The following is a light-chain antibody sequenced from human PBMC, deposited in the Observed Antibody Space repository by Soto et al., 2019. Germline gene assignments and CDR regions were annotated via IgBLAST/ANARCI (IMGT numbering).Light chain of an antibody. CDR2: AAS. CDR1: QSVSSN. J-gene: IGKJ1*01. V-gene: IGKV3-15*01. Sequence: EIVMTQYPATLSVSPGERVTLSCRASQSVSSNLAWYQQKPGQAPRLLMYAASIRAAGIPARFSGSGSGTQFTLTISSLQSEDFADYYCQHYNNWPPTWTFGQGTKVDIK. CDR3: QHYNNWPPTWT.